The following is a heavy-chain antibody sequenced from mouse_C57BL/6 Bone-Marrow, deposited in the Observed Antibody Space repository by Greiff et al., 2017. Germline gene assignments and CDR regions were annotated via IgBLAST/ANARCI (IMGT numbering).Heavy chain of an antibody. CDR2: ISSGSSTI. V-gene: IGHV5-17*01. D-gene: IGHD2-3*01. J-gene: IGHJ2*01. Sequence: VQLKQSGGGLVKPGGSLKLSCAASGFTFSDYGMHWVRQAPEKGLEWVAYISSGSSTIYYADTVKGRFTISRDNAKNTLFLQMTSLRSEDTAMYYCARNDGYYYYFDYWGQGTTLTVSS. CDR1: GFTFSDYG. CDR3: ARNDGYYYYFDY.